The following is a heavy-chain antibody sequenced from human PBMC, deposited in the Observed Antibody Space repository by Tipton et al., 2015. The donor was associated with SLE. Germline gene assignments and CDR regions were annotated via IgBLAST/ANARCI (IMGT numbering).Heavy chain of an antibody. Sequence: TLSLTCTVSGYSISSGSYWGWIRQPPGKGLDWIGSIYHSGSTYYNPSLKSRVTISVDPSKNQFSLKLSSVTAADTAVYYCARVDSAWYLEYWGQGTLVTVSS. CDR1: GYSISSGSY. D-gene: IGHD6-19*01. V-gene: IGHV4-38-2*02. CDR3: ARVDSAWYLEY. J-gene: IGHJ4*02. CDR2: IYHSGST.